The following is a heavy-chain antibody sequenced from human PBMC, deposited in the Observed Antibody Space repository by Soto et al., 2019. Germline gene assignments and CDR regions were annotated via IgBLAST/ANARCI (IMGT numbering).Heavy chain of an antibody. J-gene: IGHJ4*02. CDR1: EFIFSSYA. V-gene: IGHV3-30-3*02. Sequence: PGGSLRLSCTSSEFIFSSYAMHWVRQAPGKGLEWVTVISIDGSRQHYADSVMGRFTVSRDRSRNTVTLQMDSLTSEDTAVYYCAKEGIGSTWSSFDYWGPGTLVTVS. D-gene: IGHD6-13*01. CDR3: AKEGIGSTWSSFDY. CDR2: ISIDGSRQ.